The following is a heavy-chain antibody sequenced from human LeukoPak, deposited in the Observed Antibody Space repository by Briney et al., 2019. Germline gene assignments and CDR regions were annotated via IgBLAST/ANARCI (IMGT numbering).Heavy chain of an antibody. CDR3: ARDGPAIFGVVITYWFAP. CDR1: GYTFTSYG. J-gene: IGHJ5*02. CDR2: ISAYNGNT. V-gene: IGHV1-18*01. Sequence: GASVKVSCKASGYTFTSYGISWVRQAPGQGLEWMGWISAYNGNTNYAQKLQGRVTMTTHISTSTAYMELRSLRSDDTAVYYCARDGPAIFGVVITYWFAPWGQGTLVTVSS. D-gene: IGHD3-3*01.